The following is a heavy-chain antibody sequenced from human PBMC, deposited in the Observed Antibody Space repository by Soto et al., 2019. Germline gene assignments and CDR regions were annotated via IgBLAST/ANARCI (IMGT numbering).Heavy chain of an antibody. CDR3: ATFPYCSSSSCFSVAYLQPQKENDNNNGMEG. D-gene: IGHD2-2*01. J-gene: IGHJ6*01. Sequence: GGSLTISCRGSGYSFTSYWIGWVRQMPGKGLEWMGIIYPGDSDTRYSPSFQGQVTISADKSIGTAYLPWRSLKASDTARHCCATFPYCSSSSCFSVAYLQPQKENDNNNGMEGWEQESTCTVSS. CDR1: GYSFTSYW. V-gene: IGHV5-51*01. CDR2: IYPGDSDT.